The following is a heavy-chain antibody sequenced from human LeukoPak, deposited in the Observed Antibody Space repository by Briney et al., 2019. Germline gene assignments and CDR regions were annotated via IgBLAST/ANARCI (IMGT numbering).Heavy chain of an antibody. Sequence: SETLSLTCAVSGYSISSGYYWGWIRQPPGKGLEWIGSSYHSGSTYYNPSLKSRVTISVDTSKNQFSLKLSSVTAADTAVYYCARAKVGATVYFDYWGQGTLVTVSS. D-gene: IGHD1-26*01. CDR2: SYHSGST. CDR1: GYSISSGYY. J-gene: IGHJ4*02. CDR3: ARAKVGATVYFDY. V-gene: IGHV4-38-2*01.